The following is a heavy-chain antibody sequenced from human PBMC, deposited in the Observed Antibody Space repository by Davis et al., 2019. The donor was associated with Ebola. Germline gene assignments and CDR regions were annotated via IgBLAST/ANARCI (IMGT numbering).Heavy chain of an antibody. V-gene: IGHV4-39*01. Sequence: SETLSLTCTVSGGSISSSSYYWGWIRQPPGKGLEWIGSIYYSGSTYYNPSPKSRVTISVDTSKNQFSLKLSSVTAADTAVYYCARVVVPAAVWFDPWGQGTLVTVSS. CDR3: ARVVVPAAVWFDP. D-gene: IGHD2-2*01. CDR1: GGSISSSSYY. CDR2: IYYSGST. J-gene: IGHJ5*02.